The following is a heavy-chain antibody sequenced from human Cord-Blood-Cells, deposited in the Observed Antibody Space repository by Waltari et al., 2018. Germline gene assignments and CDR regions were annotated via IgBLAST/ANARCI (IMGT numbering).Heavy chain of an antibody. D-gene: IGHD6-6*01. CDR2: IYSGGST. J-gene: IGHJ3*02. Sequence: EVQLVESGGGLIQPGGSLRLSCAASGFPVSSNYMSWVRQAPGKGLEWVSVIYSGGSTYYADSVKGRFTISRDNSKNTLYLQMNSLRAEDTAVYYCARCRSSSSNAFDIWGQGTMVTVSS. V-gene: IGHV3-53*01. CDR1: GFPVSSNY. CDR3: ARCRSSSSNAFDI.